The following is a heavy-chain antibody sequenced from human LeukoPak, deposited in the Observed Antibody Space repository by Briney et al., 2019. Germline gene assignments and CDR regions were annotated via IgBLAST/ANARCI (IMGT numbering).Heavy chain of an antibody. J-gene: IGHJ4*02. CDR1: GFTFSSYW. CDR2: INSDGSST. D-gene: IGHD2-15*01. CDR3: AKVMCSGGSCPTD. V-gene: IGHV3-74*01. Sequence: GGSLRLSYAASGFTFSSYWMHWVRQAPGKGLVWVSRINSDGSSTSYADSVKGRFTISRDNAKSTLYLQMNSLRAEDTAVYYCAKVMCSGGSCPTDWGQGTLVTVSS.